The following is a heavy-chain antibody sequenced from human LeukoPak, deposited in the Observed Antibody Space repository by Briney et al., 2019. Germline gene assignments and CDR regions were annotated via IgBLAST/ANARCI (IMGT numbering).Heavy chain of an antibody. CDR1: GFTFSDYS. CDR3: ARGAYSSGWAYFDH. D-gene: IGHD6-19*01. V-gene: IGHV3-48*04. Sequence: GGSLRLSCAASGFTFSDYSMNWVRQAPGKGVEGVSYISLSVNTKYYGDSVKGRFTISRDNAKNSLYLHMDSLRAEDTAVYYCARGAYSSGWAYFDHWGQGTLVTVSS. CDR2: ISLSVNTK. J-gene: IGHJ4*02.